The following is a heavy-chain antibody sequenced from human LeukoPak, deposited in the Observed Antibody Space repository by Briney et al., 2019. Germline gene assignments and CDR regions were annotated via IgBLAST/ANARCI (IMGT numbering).Heavy chain of an antibody. CDR3: ARAHRGIAAAGYFDY. CDR2: ISYDGSNK. Sequence: GRSLRLSCAASGFTFSSYAMHWVRQAPGKGLEWVAVISYDGSNKYYADSVKGRFTISGDNSKNTLYLQMNSLRAEDTAVYYCARAHRGIAAAGYFDYWGQGTLVTVSS. CDR1: GFTFSSYA. V-gene: IGHV3-30-3*01. D-gene: IGHD6-13*01. J-gene: IGHJ4*02.